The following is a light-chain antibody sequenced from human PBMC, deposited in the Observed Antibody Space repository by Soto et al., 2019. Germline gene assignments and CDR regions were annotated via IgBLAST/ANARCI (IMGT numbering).Light chain of an antibody. CDR3: QHLNSLLT. V-gene: IGKV1-9*01. J-gene: IGKJ4*01. CDR1: QGISNY. Sequence: DIQLTQSPSFLSGTVGDRVTTTCRASQGISNYLGWYQQKPGKAPKLLIYAASTLQSGVPSRFSGTGSGTEFTLTISSLQPEDFATYYCQHLNSLLTFGGGTKVDIK. CDR2: AAS.